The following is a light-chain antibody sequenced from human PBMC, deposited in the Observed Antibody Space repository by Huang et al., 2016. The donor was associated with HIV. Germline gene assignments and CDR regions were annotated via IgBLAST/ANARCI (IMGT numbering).Light chain of an antibody. CDR3: QQYNTWPPWA. CDR2: GAS. J-gene: IGKJ1*01. Sequence: EILMTHSPAILSVSPGERATLSCSASQNVNSNLAWYQQNPGQPPRLLISGASSRATGTPDRFSGSGSGTEFTLTISSLQSEDFAVYYCQQYNTWPPWAFVQGTTVEI. CDR1: QNVNSN. V-gene: IGKV3-15*01.